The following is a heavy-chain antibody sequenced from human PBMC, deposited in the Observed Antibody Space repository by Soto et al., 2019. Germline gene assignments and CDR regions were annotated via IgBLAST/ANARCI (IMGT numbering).Heavy chain of an antibody. CDR2: IVVGSGHT. J-gene: IGHJ4*02. CDR3: AADSRYCSGGNCEDY. D-gene: IGHD2-15*01. V-gene: IGHV1-58*02. CDR1: GFTFTSSA. Sequence: QMQLVQSGPEVKKPGTSVKVSCKASGFTFTSSAMQWVRQARGQRLEWIGWIVVGSGHTNYAQKFQERVTITRDMSTSTAYIELSSLRSEDTAVYYCAADSRYCSGGNCEDYWGQGTLVTVSS.